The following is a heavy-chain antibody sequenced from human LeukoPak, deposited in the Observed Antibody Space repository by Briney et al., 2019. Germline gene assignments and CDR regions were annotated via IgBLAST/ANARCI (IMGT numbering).Heavy chain of an antibody. V-gene: IGHV1-46*01. Sequence: ASVKVSCKASGDTFTSYYMHWVRQAPGQGLEWIGIINPSGGSTSYAQKFQGRVTMTRDMSTSTVYMKLSSLRSEDTAVYYCARGRHYYDSSDYYYEGDAFDIWGQGTMVTVSS. D-gene: IGHD3-22*01. J-gene: IGHJ3*02. CDR2: INPSGGST. CDR1: GDTFTSYY. CDR3: ARGRHYYDSSDYYYEGDAFDI.